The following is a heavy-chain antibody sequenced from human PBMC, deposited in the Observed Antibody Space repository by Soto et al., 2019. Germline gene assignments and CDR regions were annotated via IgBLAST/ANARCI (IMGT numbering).Heavy chain of an antibody. D-gene: IGHD6-6*01. Sequence: PVGSLRLSCAASGFTFSSYSMNWVRQAPGKGLEWVSSISSSSSYIYYADSVKGRFTISRDNAKNSLYLQMNSLRAEDTAVYCCARGWDSSSSIRFDPWGQGTLVTISS. CDR2: ISSSSSYI. V-gene: IGHV3-21*01. CDR1: GFTFSSYS. J-gene: IGHJ5*02. CDR3: ARGWDSSSSIRFDP.